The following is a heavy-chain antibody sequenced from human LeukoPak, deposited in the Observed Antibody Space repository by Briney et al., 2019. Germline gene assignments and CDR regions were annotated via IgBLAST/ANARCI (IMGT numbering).Heavy chain of an antibody. CDR1: GFTFSNYG. V-gene: IGHV3-23*01. Sequence: TGGTLRLSCAASGFTFSNYGISWVRQAPGRGLEWVSGISGSGGSTYYADSVKGRFTISRDNSKNRLYLQMNSLRVEDTAIYYCAKSEDIVVVPSATLDYWGQGTLVTVSS. CDR3: AKSEDIVVVPSATLDY. CDR2: ISGSGGST. J-gene: IGHJ4*02. D-gene: IGHD2-2*01.